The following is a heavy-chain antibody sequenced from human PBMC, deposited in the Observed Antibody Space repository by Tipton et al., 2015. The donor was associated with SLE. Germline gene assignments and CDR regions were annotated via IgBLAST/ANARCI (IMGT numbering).Heavy chain of an antibody. CDR3: ARRSIAAALDY. CDR2: ISSSSGYI. D-gene: IGHD6-13*01. J-gene: IGHJ4*02. Sequence: SLRLSCAASGFTFSSYNMNWVRQAPGKGLEWVSSISSSSGYIYYADSVKGRFTISRDNAKNSLYLQMNSLRAEDTAVYYCARRSIAAALDYWGQGTLVTVSS. CDR1: GFTFSSYN. V-gene: IGHV3-21*01.